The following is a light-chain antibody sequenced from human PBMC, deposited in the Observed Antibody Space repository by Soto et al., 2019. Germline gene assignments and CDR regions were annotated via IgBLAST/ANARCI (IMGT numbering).Light chain of an antibody. CDR1: SSDVGGYNY. CDR2: EVS. CDR3: SSYTSSSTGV. J-gene: IGLJ1*01. V-gene: IGLV2-14*01. Sequence: QSALTQPASVSGSPGQSITISCTGTSSDVGGYNYVSWYQQHPGKAPKLMIYEVSNRPSGVSNRFSGSKSGNTASLPISGLQAEDEADYYCSSYTSSSTGVFGTGTKVTVL.